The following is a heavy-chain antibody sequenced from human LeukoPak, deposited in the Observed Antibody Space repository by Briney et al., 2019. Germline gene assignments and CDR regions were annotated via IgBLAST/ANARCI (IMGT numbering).Heavy chain of an antibody. J-gene: IGHJ4*02. CDR1: GGSISSGIYF. V-gene: IGHV4-31*03. CDR2: IHHSGHT. CDR3: ARYCSSTKCPFDF. Sequence: SETLSLTCTVSGGSISSGIYFWSWLRQHPGKGLEWIGYIHHSGHTYYNPSLKSRVTISMDTSKNQFSLRLSAVTDADTAMYYCARYCSSTKCPFDFWGQGTLVTVSS. D-gene: IGHD2-2*01.